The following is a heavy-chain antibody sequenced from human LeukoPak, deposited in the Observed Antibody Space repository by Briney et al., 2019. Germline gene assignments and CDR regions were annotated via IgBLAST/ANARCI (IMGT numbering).Heavy chain of an antibody. D-gene: IGHD3-10*01. V-gene: IGHV1-3*01. CDR3: ARVLIFLGSGSFFAY. J-gene: IGHJ4*02. CDR2: INAGTGNT. Sequence: ASVKVSCKASGYTFITYAMHWVRQAPGQRLEWMGWINAGTGNTKYSQKFQGRVTITTDTSASTAYMELSSLRSEDTALYFCARVLIFLGSGSFFAYGGRGPRVTAPS. CDR1: GYTFITYA.